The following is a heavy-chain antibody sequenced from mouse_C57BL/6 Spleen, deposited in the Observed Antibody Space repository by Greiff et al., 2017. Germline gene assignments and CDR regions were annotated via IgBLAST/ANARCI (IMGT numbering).Heavy chain of an antibody. CDR1: GFSLTSYG. CDR3: ARKTLLPEGGYFDV. Sequence: VKLVESGPGLVQPSQSLSITCTVSGFSLTSYGVHWVRQSPGKGLEWLGVIWSGGSTDYNAAFISRLSISKDNSKSQVFFKMNSLQADDTAIYYCARKTLLPEGGYFDVWGTGTTVTVSS. D-gene: IGHD1-1*01. V-gene: IGHV2-2*01. J-gene: IGHJ1*03. CDR2: IWSGGST.